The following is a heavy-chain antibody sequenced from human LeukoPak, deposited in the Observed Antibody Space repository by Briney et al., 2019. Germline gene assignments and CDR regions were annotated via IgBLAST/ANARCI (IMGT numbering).Heavy chain of an antibody. CDR3: ARVQVRGVIYFDY. CDR2: IQYDGSNK. J-gene: IGHJ4*02. Sequence: GGSLRLSCAASGFTFSSYGMHWVRQAPGKGLDWVAFIQYDGSNKYSADSVRGRFTISRDNAKNSLYLQMNSLRAEDTAVYYCARVQVRGVIYFDYWGQGTLVTVSS. CDR1: GFTFSSYG. V-gene: IGHV3-30*02. D-gene: IGHD3-10*01.